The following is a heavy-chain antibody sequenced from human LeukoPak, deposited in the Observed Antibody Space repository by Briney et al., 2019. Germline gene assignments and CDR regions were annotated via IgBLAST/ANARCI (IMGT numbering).Heavy chain of an antibody. CDR1: GYTFTSYD. CDR3: ARKGLLGSGKPWFDP. J-gene: IGHJ5*02. V-gene: IGHV1-8*01. CDR2: MNPNSGNT. Sequence: ASVKVSCTASGYTFTSYDINWVRQASGQGLEWMGWMNPNSGNTASAQKFQGRVTMTTNTSISTAYMEQTGLRSEDTAMYFCARKGLLGSGKPWFDPWGQGTLVTVSS. D-gene: IGHD2-15*01.